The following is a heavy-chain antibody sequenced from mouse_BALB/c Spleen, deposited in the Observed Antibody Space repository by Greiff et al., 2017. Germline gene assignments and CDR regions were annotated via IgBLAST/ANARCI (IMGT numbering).Heavy chain of an antibody. Sequence: LVESGGGLVKPGGSLKLSCAASGFTFSSYAMSWVRQSPEKRLEWVAEISSGGSYTYYPDTVTGRFTISRDSAKNTLYLEMSSLRSEDTAMYYCARDDGYYFDYWGQGTTLTVSS. V-gene: IGHV5-9-4*01. J-gene: IGHJ2*01. CDR1: GFTFSSYA. CDR2: ISSGGSYT. D-gene: IGHD2-3*01. CDR3: ARDDGYYFDY.